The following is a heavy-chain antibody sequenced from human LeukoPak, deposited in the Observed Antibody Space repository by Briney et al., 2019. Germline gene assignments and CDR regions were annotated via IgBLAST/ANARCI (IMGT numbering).Heavy chain of an antibody. D-gene: IGHD3-10*01. J-gene: IGHJ3*02. V-gene: IGHV3-21*05. CDR1: GFTFSSYN. Sequence: PGGSLRLSCAASGFTFSSYNMNWVRQAPGKGLEWVSYISRSSSDIYYADSVKGRFTISRDNSKNTLYLQMNSLRAEDTAVYYCARTQITMVRGANAFDIWGQGTMVTVSS. CDR2: ISRSSSDI. CDR3: ARTQITMVRGANAFDI.